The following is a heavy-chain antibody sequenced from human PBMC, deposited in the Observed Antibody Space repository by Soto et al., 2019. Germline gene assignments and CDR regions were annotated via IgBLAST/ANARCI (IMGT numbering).Heavy chain of an antibody. D-gene: IGHD3-3*01. CDR2: IKSKTDGGTT. J-gene: IGHJ4*02. CDR1: GFTFSNAW. V-gene: IGHV3-15*01. CDR3: TTSHGDFWSGYYYFDY. Sequence: EVQLVESGGGLVKPGGSLRLSCAASGFTFSNAWMSWVRQAPGKGLEWVGRIKSKTDGGTTDYAAPVKGRFTISRDDSKNTLYLLMNSLKTEDTAVYYCTTSHGDFWSGYYYFDYWGQGTLVTVSS.